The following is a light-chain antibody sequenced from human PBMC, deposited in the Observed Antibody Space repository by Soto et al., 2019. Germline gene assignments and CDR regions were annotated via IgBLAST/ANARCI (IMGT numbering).Light chain of an antibody. CDR3: QQYGSSPK. Sequence: EIVLTQSPGTLSLSPGERATLSCRASQSVSSSYLAWYQQKPGQAPRLLIYGASSRATGITDRFSGSGSGTDFTLTISRLEPEDVAVYYCQQYGSSPKFGQGTKVEIK. CDR2: GAS. V-gene: IGKV3-20*01. CDR1: QSVSSSY. J-gene: IGKJ1*01.